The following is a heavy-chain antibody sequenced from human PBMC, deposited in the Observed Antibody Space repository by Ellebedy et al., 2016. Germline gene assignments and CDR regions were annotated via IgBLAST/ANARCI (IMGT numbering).Heavy chain of an antibody. CDR2: ISYDGSNK. J-gene: IGHJ4*02. V-gene: IGHV3-30*04. CDR3: ARDYDYRDY. Sequence: GESLKISCAASGFTFSSYAMHWVRQAPGKGLEWVAVISYDGSNKYYADSVKGRFTISRDNAKNSLYLQMNSLRAEDTAVYYCARDYDYRDYWGQGTLVTVSS. CDR1: GFTFSSYA. D-gene: IGHD4-11*01.